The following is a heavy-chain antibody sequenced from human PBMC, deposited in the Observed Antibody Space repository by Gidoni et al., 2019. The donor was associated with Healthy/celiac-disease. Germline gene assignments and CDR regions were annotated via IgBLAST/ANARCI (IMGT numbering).Heavy chain of an antibody. CDR1: GFTVSSNY. V-gene: IGHV3-66*04. CDR2: IYSGGST. Sequence: EVQLVESGGGLVQPGGSLRLSCAASGFTVSSNYMSWVRQAPGKGLEWVSVIYSGGSTYYADSVKGRFTISRDNSKNTLYLQMNSLRAEDTAVYYCARPYRGKADAFDIWGQGTMVTVSS. CDR3: ARPYRGKADAFDI. D-gene: IGHD1-26*01. J-gene: IGHJ3*02.